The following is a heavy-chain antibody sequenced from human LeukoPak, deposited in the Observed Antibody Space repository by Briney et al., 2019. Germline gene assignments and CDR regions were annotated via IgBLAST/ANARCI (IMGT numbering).Heavy chain of an antibody. Sequence: SETLSLTCTVSGGSISSSSYYWGWIRQPPGKGLEWIGSIYYSGSTYYNPSLKSRVTISVDTSKNQFSLKLSSVTAADTAVYYCARARALDFWSGYRTFDYWGQGTLVTVSS. CDR2: IYYSGST. V-gene: IGHV4-39*07. CDR3: ARARALDFWSGYRTFDY. J-gene: IGHJ4*02. CDR1: GGSISSSSYY. D-gene: IGHD3-3*01.